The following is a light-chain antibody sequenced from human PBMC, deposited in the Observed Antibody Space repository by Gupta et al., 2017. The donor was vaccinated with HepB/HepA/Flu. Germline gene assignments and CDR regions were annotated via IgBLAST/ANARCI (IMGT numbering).Light chain of an antibody. J-gene: IGLJ2*01. CDR2: DVT. V-gene: IGLV2-14*03. CDR1: STNVNDFNY. Sequence: QSALTQPASVSGSPGQSITISCTGTSTNVNDFNYVSWYQQHPGKAPKLLIYDVTNRPSGISTRFSGSRSGNTASLTISGLQAEDEADYFCSSYTIYSAVLIFGGGTKVTVL. CDR3: SSYTIYSAVLI.